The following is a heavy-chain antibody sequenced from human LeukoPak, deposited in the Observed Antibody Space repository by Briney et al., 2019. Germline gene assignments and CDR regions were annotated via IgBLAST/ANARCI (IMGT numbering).Heavy chain of an antibody. CDR1: GYTFTSYG. CDR3: ARATGYCSGGSCYFDY. Sequence: GASVKVSCKASGYTFTSYGISWVRQMPGKGLEWMGIIYPGDSDTRYSPSFQGQVTISADKSISTAYLQWSSLKASDPAMYYCARATGYCSGGSCYFDYWGQGTLVTVSS. CDR2: IYPGDSDT. J-gene: IGHJ4*02. D-gene: IGHD2-15*01. V-gene: IGHV5-51*01.